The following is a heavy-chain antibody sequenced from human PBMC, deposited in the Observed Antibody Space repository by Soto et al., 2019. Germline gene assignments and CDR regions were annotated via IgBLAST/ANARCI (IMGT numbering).Heavy chain of an antibody. J-gene: IGHJ6*02. CDR2: INPNSGGT. CDR3: ARASRITMIVVVITGGGMDV. CDR1: GYTFTGYY. V-gene: IGHV1-2*02. D-gene: IGHD3-22*01. Sequence: QVQLVQSGAEVKKPGASVKVSCKASGYTFTGYYMHWVRQAPGQGLEWMGWINPNSGGTNYAQQFQGRVTMPRDTSISTAYMELSRLISDDTAVYYCARASRITMIVVVITGGGMDVWGQGTTVTVSS.